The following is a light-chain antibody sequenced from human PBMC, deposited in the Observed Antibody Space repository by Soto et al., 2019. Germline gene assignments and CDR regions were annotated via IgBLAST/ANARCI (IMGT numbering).Light chain of an antibody. J-gene: IGKJ4*01. V-gene: IGKV3-11*01. CDR2: DAS. Sequence: EIVLTQSPATLSLSRGERATLSCRASQSVSSDLAWYQQKPGQAPRLLIYDASNRATGIPARFSGSGSGTDFTLTISSLEPEDFAVYYCQQRSTWPLTFGGGTKVEIK. CDR3: QQRSTWPLT. CDR1: QSVSSD.